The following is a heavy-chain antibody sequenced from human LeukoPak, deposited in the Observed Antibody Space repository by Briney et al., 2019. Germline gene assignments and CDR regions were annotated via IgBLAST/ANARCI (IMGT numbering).Heavy chain of an antibody. CDR2: IYYSGST. CDR3: ARSTVLSLRPPPVD. Sequence: SETLSLTCTVSGGSISSSSYYWGWIRQPPGKGLEWIGSIYYSGSTYYNPSLKSRVTISVDTSKNQFSLKLSSVTAADTAVYYCARSTVLSLRPPPVDWGQGTLVTVSS. D-gene: IGHD4-17*01. CDR1: GGSISSSSYY. J-gene: IGHJ4*02. V-gene: IGHV4-39*01.